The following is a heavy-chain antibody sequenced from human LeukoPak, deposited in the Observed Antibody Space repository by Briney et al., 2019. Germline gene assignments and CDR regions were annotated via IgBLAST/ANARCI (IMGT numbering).Heavy chain of an antibody. CDR2: INHSGST. D-gene: IGHD1-26*01. V-gene: IGHV4-34*01. CDR3: ARYSGSYFGTDY. Sequence: SETLSLTWAVYGGSFSGYYWSWIRQPPGKGLESIGEINHSGSTNYNPSLKSRVTISVDTSKNQFSLKLSSVTAADTAVYYCARYSGSYFGTDYWGQGTLVTVSS. J-gene: IGHJ4*02. CDR1: GGSFSGYY.